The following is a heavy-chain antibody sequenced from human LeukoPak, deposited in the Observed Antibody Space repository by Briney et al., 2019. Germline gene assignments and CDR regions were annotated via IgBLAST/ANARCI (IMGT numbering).Heavy chain of an antibody. CDR1: GYTFTGYY. V-gene: IGHV1-2*02. D-gene: IGHD3-10*01. J-gene: IGHJ4*02. CDR3: ARGTPITMVRGVIFDY. Sequence: ASVKVSCKASGYTFTGYYMHWVRQAPGQGLEWMGWINPNSGGTNYAQKFQGRVTMTRDTSISTAYMELSRLRSDDTAVYYCARGTPITMVRGVIFDYWGQGTLVTVSS. CDR2: INPNSGGT.